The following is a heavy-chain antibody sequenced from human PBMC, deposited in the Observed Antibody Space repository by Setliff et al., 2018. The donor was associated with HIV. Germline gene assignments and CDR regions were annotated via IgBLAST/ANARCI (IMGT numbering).Heavy chain of an antibody. CDR2: MYFRGNA. V-gene: IGHV4-59*11. CDR1: GGSISSHY. Sequence: SETLSLTCTVSGGSISSHYWSWIRQAPGRGLEWIGTMYFRGNARNSPSLKSRVTISVDTSKNQFSLKLSSVTAADTAVYYCAGIIATPGTTWGQGTLVTVSS. J-gene: IGHJ1*01. D-gene: IGHD6-13*01. CDR3: AGIIATPGTT.